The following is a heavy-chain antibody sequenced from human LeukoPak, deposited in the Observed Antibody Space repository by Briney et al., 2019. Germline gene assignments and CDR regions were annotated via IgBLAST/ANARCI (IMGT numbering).Heavy chain of an antibody. CDR1: GYTFTSYY. CDR3: ARDVGTIFGVASGAFDI. CDR2: INPSGGST. V-gene: IGHV1-46*01. D-gene: IGHD3-3*01. Sequence: ASVKVSCKASGYTFTSYYMHWVRQAPGQGLEWMGIINPSGGSTSYAQKFQGRVTMTRDTSTSTVYMELSSLRSEDTAVYYCARDVGTIFGVASGAFDIWGQGTMVTVSS. J-gene: IGHJ3*02.